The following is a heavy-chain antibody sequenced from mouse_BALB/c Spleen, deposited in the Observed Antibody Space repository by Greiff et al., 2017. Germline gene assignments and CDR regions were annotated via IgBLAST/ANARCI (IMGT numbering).Heavy chain of an antibody. D-gene: IGHD1-1*01. CDR3: ARVITTVVATRGGFDY. V-gene: IGHV5-6-3*01. Sequence: EVKLMESGGGLVQPGGSLKLSCAASGFTFSSYGMSWVRQTPDKRLELVATINSNGGSTYYPDSVKGRFTISRDNAKNTLYLQMSSLKSEDTAMYYCARVITTVVATRGGFDYWGQGTTLTVSS. CDR2: INSNGGST. J-gene: IGHJ2*01. CDR1: GFTFSSYG.